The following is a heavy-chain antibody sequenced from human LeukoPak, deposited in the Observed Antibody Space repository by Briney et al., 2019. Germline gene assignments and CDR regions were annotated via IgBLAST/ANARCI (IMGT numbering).Heavy chain of an antibody. CDR3: ARSPVTYSSSWYYFDY. V-gene: IGHV3-30*02. Sequence: GGSLRLSCAASGFTFSSYGMHWVRQAPGKGLEWVAFIRYDGSNKYYADSVKGRFTISRDNSKNTLYLQMNSLRAEDTAVYYCARSPVTYSSSWYYFDYWGQGTLVTVSS. CDR2: IRYDGSNK. CDR1: GFTFSSYG. D-gene: IGHD6-13*01. J-gene: IGHJ4*02.